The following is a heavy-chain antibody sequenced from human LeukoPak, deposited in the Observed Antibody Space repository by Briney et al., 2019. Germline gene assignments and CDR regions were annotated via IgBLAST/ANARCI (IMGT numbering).Heavy chain of an antibody. Sequence: PGGSLRLSCAASGYTLSSYAMSWVRQAPGKGLESVSAISGSGGSTYYADSVKSRFTISSDNSKNTPYLQLKSMRADDTAVYYSAKDLVGATKSAVPGYYFDYWGQGTLVTVSS. CDR2: ISGSGGST. D-gene: IGHD1-26*01. V-gene: IGHV3-23*01. CDR3: AKDLVGATKSAVPGYYFDY. CDR1: GYTLSSYA. J-gene: IGHJ4*02.